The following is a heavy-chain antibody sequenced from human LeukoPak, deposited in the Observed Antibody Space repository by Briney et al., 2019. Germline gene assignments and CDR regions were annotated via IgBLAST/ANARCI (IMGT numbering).Heavy chain of an antibody. CDR3: ARANSWHDAFDI. CDR1: GYTFINYD. CDR2: ISAYNGNT. V-gene: IGHV1-18*01. D-gene: IGHD6-13*01. Sequence: GASVKVSCKASGYTFINYDINWVRQAPGQGLEWMGWISAYNGNTNYAQKLQGRVTMTTDTSTSTAYMELRSLRSDDTAVYYCARANSWHDAFDIWGQGTMVTVSS. J-gene: IGHJ3*02.